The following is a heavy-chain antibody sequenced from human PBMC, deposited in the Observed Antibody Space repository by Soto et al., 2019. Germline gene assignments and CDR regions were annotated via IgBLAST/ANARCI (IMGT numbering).Heavy chain of an antibody. V-gene: IGHV5-51*01. Sequence: PGESLKISCKGSGYSFINYWLGWVRQMPGKGLEWMGIIYPSDSDTRYSPSFQGQVTISADKSINTAYLQWSSLKASDSAMYYCASLDRFGYWGQGTQVTVSS. D-gene: IGHD3-10*01. CDR3: ASLDRFGY. J-gene: IGHJ4*02. CDR2: IYPSDSDT. CDR1: GYSFINYW.